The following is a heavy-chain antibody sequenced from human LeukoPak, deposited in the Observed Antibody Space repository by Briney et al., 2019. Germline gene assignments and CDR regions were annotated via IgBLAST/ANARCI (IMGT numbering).Heavy chain of an antibody. D-gene: IGHD5-18*01. V-gene: IGHV4-31*03. Sequence: SQTLSLTCTVSGGSIRSGGHHWSWIRQHPRKGLEWIGYIYYTGSTDYNPSLKSRVTISVDTSKNQFSLKLSSVTAADTAVYYCARSRSGYSYDHAAFDIWGQGTMVTVSS. J-gene: IGHJ3*02. CDR2: IYYTGST. CDR1: GGSIRSGGHH. CDR3: ARSRSGYSYDHAAFDI.